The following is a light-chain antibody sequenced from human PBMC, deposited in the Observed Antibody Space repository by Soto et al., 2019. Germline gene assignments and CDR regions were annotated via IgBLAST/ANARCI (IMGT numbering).Light chain of an antibody. CDR3: KKYSRSAMFT. V-gene: IGKV3-20*01. CDR1: QSVSSDY. CDR2: GAS. Sequence: EVVLTQSPGTLSLSPGERATLSCRASQSVSSDYLAWYQQRPGQAPRLLIYGASTRAAGIPDRFSGSGSGKDFPLTISRLGPEDFAVFYCKKYSRSAMFTLGPGTTVDIK. J-gene: IGKJ3*01.